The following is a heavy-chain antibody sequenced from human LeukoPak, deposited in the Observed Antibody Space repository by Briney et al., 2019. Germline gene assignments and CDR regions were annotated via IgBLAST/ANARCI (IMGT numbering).Heavy chain of an antibody. CDR2: IDMNATTI. J-gene: IGHJ5*02. D-gene: IGHD3-3*02. CDR3: ARHLRSRNWFDP. Sequence: GGSLRLSCAASGFTFSDYYMGWIRQAPGKGLEWVSYIDMNATTIYYADSVKGRFTISRDNAKNSLFLQMNSLRAEDTAVYYCARHLRSRNWFDPWGQGTLVTVSS. V-gene: IGHV3-11*04. CDR1: GFTFSDYY.